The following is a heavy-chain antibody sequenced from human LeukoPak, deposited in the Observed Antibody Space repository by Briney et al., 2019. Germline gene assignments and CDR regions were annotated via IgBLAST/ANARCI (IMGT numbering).Heavy chain of an antibody. J-gene: IGHJ5*02. CDR1: GFIFTNYA. Sequence: PGGSLRLSCSASGFIFTNYAMHWVRQAPGKGLEWVALISCEGSRKHYADSVKGRFTISRDNSKNTLYLQMNSLRAEDTAVYYCARERIAAAGANWFDPWGQGALVTISS. CDR3: ARERIAAAGANWFDP. V-gene: IGHV3-30*04. D-gene: IGHD6-13*01. CDR2: ISCEGSRK.